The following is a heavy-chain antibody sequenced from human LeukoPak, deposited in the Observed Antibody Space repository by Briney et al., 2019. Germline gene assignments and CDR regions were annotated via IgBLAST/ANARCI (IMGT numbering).Heavy chain of an antibody. Sequence: PGGSLRLSCAASGFTFSSYAMSWVRQAPGKGLEWVSAISGSGGSTYYADSVKGRFTISRDNSKNTLYLQMNSLRAEDTTVYYCAKMPKGSGSYSPIDYWGQGTLVTVSS. V-gene: IGHV3-23*01. J-gene: IGHJ4*02. CDR3: AKMPKGSGSYSPIDY. CDR1: GFTFSSYA. D-gene: IGHD3-10*01. CDR2: ISGSGGST.